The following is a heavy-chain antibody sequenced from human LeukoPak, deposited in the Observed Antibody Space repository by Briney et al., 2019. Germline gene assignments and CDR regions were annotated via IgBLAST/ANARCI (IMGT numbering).Heavy chain of an antibody. V-gene: IGHV3-48*02. CDR3: ARDNIWVFDI. CDR1: GFTSFNFP. J-gene: IGHJ3*02. CDR2: IRSDGTI. D-gene: IGHD3-16*01. Sequence: GGSLRLSCEASGFTSFNFPMNWVRKAPGKGLEWVSHIRSDGTITYADSVKGRFTISRDDAKTSVYLQMNSLRDEDTAIHYCARDNIWVFDIWGQGTMVTVSS.